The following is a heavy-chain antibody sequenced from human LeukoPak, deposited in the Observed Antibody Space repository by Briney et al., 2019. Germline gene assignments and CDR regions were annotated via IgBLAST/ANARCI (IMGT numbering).Heavy chain of an antibody. V-gene: IGHV4-4*07. J-gene: IGHJ6*03. CDR2: IYTSGST. Sequence: SETLSLTCAVYGVSFSGYYWSWIRQPAGKGLEWIGRIYTSGSTNYNPSLKSRVTMSVDTSKNQFSLKLSSVTAADTAVYYCARDSRQYCSSTSCYLDYYYYYMDVWGKGTTVTISS. CDR1: GVSFSGYY. D-gene: IGHD2-2*01. CDR3: ARDSRQYCSSTSCYLDYYYYYMDV.